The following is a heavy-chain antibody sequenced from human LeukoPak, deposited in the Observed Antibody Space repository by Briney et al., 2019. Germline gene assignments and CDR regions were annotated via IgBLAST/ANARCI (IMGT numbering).Heavy chain of an antibody. Sequence: GSLRLSCAASGFTFSSYWMSWVRQAPGKGLEWVANIKQDGSEKYYVDSVKGRFTISRDNAKNSLYLQMNSLRAEDTAVCYCARVRHYGDQFMDVWGQGTTVTVSS. CDR1: GFTFSSYW. J-gene: IGHJ6*02. CDR3: ARVRHYGDQFMDV. D-gene: IGHD4-17*01. V-gene: IGHV3-7*01. CDR2: IKQDGSEK.